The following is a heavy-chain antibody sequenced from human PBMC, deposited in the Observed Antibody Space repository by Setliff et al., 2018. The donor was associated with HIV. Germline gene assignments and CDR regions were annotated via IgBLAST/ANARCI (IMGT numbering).Heavy chain of an antibody. V-gene: IGHV3-23*01. J-gene: IGHJ4*02. D-gene: IGHD1-20*01. CDR2: ISYSGGST. CDR3: ARASPHRYFFDY. CDR1: GLTFNAHA. Sequence: GGSLRLSCAASGLTFNAHAMSWVRQAPGKGLEWVSAISYSGGSTFYADSVKGRFAISRDNAKNSLYLEMNSLRAEETAVYYCARASPHRYFFDYWGQGSLVTVSS.